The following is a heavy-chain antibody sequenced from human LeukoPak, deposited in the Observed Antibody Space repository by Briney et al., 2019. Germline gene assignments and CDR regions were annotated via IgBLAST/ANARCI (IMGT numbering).Heavy chain of an antibody. CDR3: AKTSRTNSAYDSPFDY. CDR1: RFTFSSYA. CDR2: ISISGVGT. J-gene: IGHJ4*02. V-gene: IGHV3-23*01. Sequence: GGSLRLSCAASRFTFSSYAMSWVRQAPGKGLEWVSAISISGVGTYYADSVKGRFTISRDNSKNTLYLQMNSLRAEDTAVYYCAKTSRTNSAYDSPFDYWGQGTLVTVSS. D-gene: IGHD5-12*01.